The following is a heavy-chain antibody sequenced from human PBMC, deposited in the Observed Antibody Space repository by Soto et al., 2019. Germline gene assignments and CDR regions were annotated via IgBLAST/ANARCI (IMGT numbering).Heavy chain of an antibody. Sequence: LRLSYAASGYTFIGSAISCVRQAPGKGLEWVSAVSANGQGIYYADSVRGRFTISRDNSKNTVFLHMDSLSAEDTAVYYCAKDRPYPRDDFDYWGQGTLVTVPS. J-gene: IGHJ4*01. CDR1: GYTFIGSA. V-gene: IGHV3-23*01. CDR3: AKDRPYPRDDFDY. CDR2: VSANGQGI.